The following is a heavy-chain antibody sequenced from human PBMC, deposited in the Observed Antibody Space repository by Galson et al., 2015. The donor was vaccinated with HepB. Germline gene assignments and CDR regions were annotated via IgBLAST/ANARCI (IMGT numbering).Heavy chain of an antibody. CDR1: GFTFSIAW. V-gene: IGHV3-72*01. J-gene: IGHJ4*02. D-gene: IGHD5/OR15-5a*01. CDR2: SRNKARSYST. Sequence: SLRLSCAASGFTFSIAWINWVRQAPGTGLEWVGRSRNKARSYSTAYAASVKGRFTISRDHSKNSVSLQMNRLRTEDTAVYFCARTSVYAHSVYADFEYWGQGTLVTVSS. CDR3: ARTSVYAHSVYADFEY.